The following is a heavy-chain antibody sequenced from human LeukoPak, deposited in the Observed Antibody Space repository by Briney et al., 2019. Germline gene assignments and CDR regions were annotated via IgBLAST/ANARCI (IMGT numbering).Heavy chain of an antibody. CDR1: GFTFSSYG. CDR2: ISYDGSNK. V-gene: IGHV3-30*18. D-gene: IGHD3-10*01. Sequence: PGRSLRLSCAASGFTFSSYGMHWVRQAPGKGLEWVAVISYDGSNKYYADSVKGRFTISRENSKNTLYLQMNSLRAEDTAVYYCAKDAPYGSGSYYNALDYWGQGTLVTVSS. CDR3: AKDAPYGSGSYYNALDY. J-gene: IGHJ4*02.